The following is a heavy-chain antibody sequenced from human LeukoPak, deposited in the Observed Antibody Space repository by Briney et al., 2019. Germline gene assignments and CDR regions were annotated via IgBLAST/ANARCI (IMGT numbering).Heavy chain of an antibody. CDR3: ARCSRTTVVTPPWYFDL. CDR2: ISYDGSNK. V-gene: IGHV3-30*14. D-gene: IGHD4-23*01. J-gene: IGHJ2*01. CDR1: GFTFSSYA. Sequence: GGSLRLSCAASGFTFSSYAMHWVRQAAGRGREWVGVISYDGSNKYYADSVKGRFTISRDNSKNTLYLQMNSLRAEDTAVYYCARCSRTTVVTPPWYFDLWGRGTLVTVSS.